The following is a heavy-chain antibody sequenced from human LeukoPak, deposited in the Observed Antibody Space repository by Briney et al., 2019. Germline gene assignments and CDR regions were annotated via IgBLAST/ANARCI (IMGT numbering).Heavy chain of an antibody. CDR3: AIPKDRGLRYFDWLLEVGGALDY. CDR2: IIPIFGTA. J-gene: IGHJ4*02. Sequence: SVKVSCKASGGTFSNYAISWVRQAPGQGLEWMGGIIPIFGTANYAQKFQGRVTITADKSTSTAYMELSRLRSDDTAVYYCAIPKDRGLRYFDWLLEVGGALDYWGQGTLVTVSS. CDR1: GGTFSNYA. V-gene: IGHV1-69*06. D-gene: IGHD3-9*01.